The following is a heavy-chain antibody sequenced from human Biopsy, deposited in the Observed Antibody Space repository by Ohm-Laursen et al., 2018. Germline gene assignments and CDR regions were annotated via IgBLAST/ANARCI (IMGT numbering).Heavy chain of an antibody. J-gene: IGHJ6*02. Sequence: SLRLSCAASGFTFSSYVMSWVRQAPGKGLEWVSVISYRGGSTYYADSVKGRFTISRDNSEKMLYLQMNSLRAEDTAVYYCAKDRYNYTPIGGFSMDVWGQGTTVTVSS. CDR1: GFTFSSYV. CDR2: ISYRGGST. D-gene: IGHD5-18*01. CDR3: AKDRYNYTPIGGFSMDV. V-gene: IGHV3-23*01.